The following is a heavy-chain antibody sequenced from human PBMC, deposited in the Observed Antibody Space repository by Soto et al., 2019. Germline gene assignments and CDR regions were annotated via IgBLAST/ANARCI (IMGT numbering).Heavy chain of an antibody. Sequence: VGSLRLSCAASGFTFSTYAMHWVRQAPGKGLEWVATISDDGTNKYYADSVKGRFTISRDNSKDTLYLQMNSLRAEDTAVYYCPREGHGDWFDPWGQGTLVTVSS. CDR3: PREGHGDWFDP. V-gene: IGHV3-30-3*01. CDR1: GFTFSTYA. CDR2: ISDDGTNK. J-gene: IGHJ5*02. D-gene: IGHD3-10*01.